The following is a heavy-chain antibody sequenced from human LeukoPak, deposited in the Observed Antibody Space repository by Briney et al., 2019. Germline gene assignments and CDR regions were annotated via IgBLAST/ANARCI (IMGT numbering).Heavy chain of an antibody. Sequence: SETLSLTCTVSGGSISSYYWSWIRQPPGKGLEWIGYIYYSGSTNYIPSLKSRVTISVDTSKHQFSLKLSSVTAADTAVYYCAAGYSSSWYDYWGQGTLVTVSS. D-gene: IGHD6-13*01. CDR3: AAGYSSSWYDY. V-gene: IGHV4-59*08. CDR1: GGSISSYY. CDR2: IYYSGST. J-gene: IGHJ4*02.